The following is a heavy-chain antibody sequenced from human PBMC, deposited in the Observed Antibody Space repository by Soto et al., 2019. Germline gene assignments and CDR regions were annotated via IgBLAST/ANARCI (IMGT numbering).Heavy chain of an antibody. CDR3: ARQGLSKHYFYAADV. V-gene: IGHV5-51*01. J-gene: IGHJ6*02. CDR1: GYSFPRYW. D-gene: IGHD6-13*01. CDR2: ILPDDDVT. Sequence: GESPKISRKTPGYSFPRYWIGWVRQTPGKGLEWMGIILPDDDVTRYSPSFERHVTTSADTSTNTAFLHLRSLEASDTATYFSARQGLSKHYFYAADVWGQGTTVTVSS.